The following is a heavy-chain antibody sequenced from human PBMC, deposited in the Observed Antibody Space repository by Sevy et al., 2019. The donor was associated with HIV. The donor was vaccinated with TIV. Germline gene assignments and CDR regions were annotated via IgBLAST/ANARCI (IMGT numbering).Heavy chain of an antibody. CDR1: GFTFSSYS. J-gene: IGHJ5*02. CDR2: ISSSSSYI. Sequence: GESLKISCAASGFTFSSYSMNWVRQAPGKGLEWVSSISSSSSYIYYADSVKGRFTISRDNAKNSLYLQMNSLRAEDTAVYYCARDLDYYGSGLGWFDPWGQGTLVTVSS. CDR3: ARDLDYYGSGLGWFDP. D-gene: IGHD3-10*01. V-gene: IGHV3-21*01.